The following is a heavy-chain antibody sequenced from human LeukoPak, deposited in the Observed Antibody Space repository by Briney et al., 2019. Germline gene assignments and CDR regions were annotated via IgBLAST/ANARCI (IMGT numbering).Heavy chain of an antibody. CDR3: ATQGRGYSSSWWYAFDI. V-gene: IGHV1-69*13. CDR2: IIPIFGTA. CDR1: GGTFSSYA. J-gene: IGHJ3*02. Sequence: SVKVSCKASGGTFSSYAISWVRQAPGQGLEWMGGIIPIFGTANYAQKFQGGVTITADESTSTAYMELSSLRSEDTAVYYCATQGRGYSSSWWYAFDIWGQGTMVTVSP. D-gene: IGHD6-13*01.